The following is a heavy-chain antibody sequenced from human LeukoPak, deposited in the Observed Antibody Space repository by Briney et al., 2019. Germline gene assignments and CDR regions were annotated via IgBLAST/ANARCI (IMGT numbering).Heavy chain of an antibody. CDR3: ARESGGRADY. V-gene: IGHV3-23*01. D-gene: IGHD2-15*01. J-gene: IGHJ4*02. CDR1: GFTFNTYP. Sequence: GGSLRLSCAASGFTFNTYPMSWVRQAPGKGLEWVSAINNSGGRTYYADSVKGRFTVSRDNSKNTLYLQLNSLRAEDTAVYYCARESGGRADYWGQGTLVTVSS. CDR2: INNSGGRT.